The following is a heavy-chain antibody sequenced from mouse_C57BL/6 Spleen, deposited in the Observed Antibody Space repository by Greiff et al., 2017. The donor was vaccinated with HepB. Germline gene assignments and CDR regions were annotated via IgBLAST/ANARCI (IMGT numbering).Heavy chain of an antibody. V-gene: IGHV1-82*01. D-gene: IGHD1-1*01. Sequence: VQLQQSGPELVKPGDSVKISCKASGYAFSSSWMNWVKQRPGKGLEWIGRIYPGDGDTNYNGKFKGKATLTADKSSSTAYMQLSSLTSEDSAVYFCARGRYGSSLYYAMDYWGQGTSVTVSS. CDR1: GYAFSSSW. CDR3: ARGRYGSSLYYAMDY. CDR2: IYPGDGDT. J-gene: IGHJ4*01.